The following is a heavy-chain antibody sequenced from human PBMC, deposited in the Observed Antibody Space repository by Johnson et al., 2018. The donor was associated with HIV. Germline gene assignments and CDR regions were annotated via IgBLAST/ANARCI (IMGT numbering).Heavy chain of an antibody. V-gene: IGHV3-30*02. D-gene: IGHD1-14*01. Sequence: QVLLVESGGGVVQPGGSLRLSCAAPGLTFSSYGMHWVRQAPGKGLEWVAFIHYDGSNKYYADSVKGRFTISRDRSKNTVSLQMNSLRVEDTAVYYCARDDRPDGFDIWGQGTMVTVSS. CDR1: GLTFSSYG. CDR2: IHYDGSNK. J-gene: IGHJ3*02. CDR3: ARDDRPDGFDI.